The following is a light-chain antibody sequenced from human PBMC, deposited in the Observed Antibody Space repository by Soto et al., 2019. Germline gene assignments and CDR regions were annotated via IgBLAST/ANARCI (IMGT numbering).Light chain of an antibody. CDR3: TSYTDSSTYV. CDR2: DVS. CDR1: SSDVGDYNY. J-gene: IGLJ1*01. V-gene: IGLV2-14*01. Sequence: QSALTQPASVSGSPGQSITIPCTGTSSDVGDYNYVSWYQQHPGKAPKLMIYDVSNRPSGVSNRFSGSKSGNTASLTISGLQAEDEADYYCTSYTDSSTYVFGTGTKLTVL.